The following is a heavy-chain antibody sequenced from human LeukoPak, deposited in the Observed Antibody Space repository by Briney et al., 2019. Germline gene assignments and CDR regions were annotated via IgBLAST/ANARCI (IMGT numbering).Heavy chain of an antibody. D-gene: IGHD3-10*01. CDR2: IYSGGST. J-gene: IGHJ4*02. Sequence: GGSLRLSCAASGFTVSSNYMSWVRQAPGKGLEWVSVIYSGGSTYYADSVKGRFTISRDNSKNTLYLQMNSLRAEDTAVYYCARDPISGDYFDYWGQGTLVTVSS. V-gene: IGHV3-66*01. CDR3: ARDPISGDYFDY. CDR1: GFTVSSNY.